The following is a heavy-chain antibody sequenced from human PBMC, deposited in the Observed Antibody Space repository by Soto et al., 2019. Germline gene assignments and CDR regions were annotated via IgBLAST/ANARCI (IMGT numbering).Heavy chain of an antibody. V-gene: IGHV1-69*08. D-gene: IGHD1-1*01. J-gene: IGHJ4*02. Sequence: QVRLVQSGAEVKKPGSSGKVSCKASGGTFSSYTISWVRQAPGQGLEWMGRIIPILGIANYAQKFQGRVTITADKSTSTAYMELSSLRSEDTAGYYCAGDYNWNDVQAESPFDYWGQGTLVTVSS. CDR1: GGTFSSYT. CDR3: AGDYNWNDVQAESPFDY. CDR2: IIPILGIA.